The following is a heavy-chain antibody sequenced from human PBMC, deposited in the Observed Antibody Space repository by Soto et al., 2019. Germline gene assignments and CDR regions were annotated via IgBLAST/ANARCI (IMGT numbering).Heavy chain of an antibody. D-gene: IGHD3-10*01. Sequence: SQTLSLTCVISGDSVSSDSAAWNWIRQSPSRGLEWLGRTYFRSKWYNDYVISLKGRIIINPDTSRNQFSLQLDSVTPEDTAVYYCAREYFGPGTYGMDVWGQGTTVTVSS. CDR1: GDSVSSDSAA. CDR3: AREYFGPGTYGMDV. J-gene: IGHJ6*02. CDR2: TYFRSKWYN. V-gene: IGHV6-1*01.